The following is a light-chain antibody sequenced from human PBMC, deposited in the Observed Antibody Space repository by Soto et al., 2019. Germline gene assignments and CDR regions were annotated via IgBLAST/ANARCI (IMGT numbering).Light chain of an antibody. Sequence: EIVLTQSPATLSLSPGERATLSCRASQSVSSYLAWYQQKPGQAPRLLIYDASNRATGIPARFSGSGSGTEFTLTISSLEPEDFAVYYCQQRSNWPPFTFGGGTKVDIK. V-gene: IGKV3-11*01. CDR2: DAS. CDR1: QSVSSY. J-gene: IGKJ4*01. CDR3: QQRSNWPPFT.